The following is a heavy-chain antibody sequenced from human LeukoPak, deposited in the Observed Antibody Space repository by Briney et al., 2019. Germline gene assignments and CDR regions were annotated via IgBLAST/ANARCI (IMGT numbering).Heavy chain of an antibody. CDR2: IYYSGTT. CDR3: AKEGSGSYFNWFDP. Sequence: PSETLSLTCTVSGGSISPYYWNWIRQSPGKGLEWIGYIYYSGTTKYNPSLKSRVTISLDTSKNQFSLKLTPVTAADTAVYYCAKEGSGSYFNWFDPWGQGTLVTVSS. CDR1: GGSISPYY. V-gene: IGHV4-59*01. J-gene: IGHJ5*02. D-gene: IGHD1-26*01.